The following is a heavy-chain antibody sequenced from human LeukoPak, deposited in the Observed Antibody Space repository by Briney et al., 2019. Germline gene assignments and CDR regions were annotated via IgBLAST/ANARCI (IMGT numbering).Heavy chain of an antibody. CDR3: ARDGGSGILD. CDR1: GFTFSSYE. V-gene: IGHV3-48*03. J-gene: IGHJ4*02. CDR2: ISSNGSPI. D-gene: IGHD3-10*01. Sequence: PGGSLRLSCAASGFTFSSYEMNWVRQAPGKGLEWVAYISSNGSPIFYAEPLKGPFTISRDNAKNSLSLLMNSLRAEDTAVYYCARDGGSGILDWGQGTLVTVSS.